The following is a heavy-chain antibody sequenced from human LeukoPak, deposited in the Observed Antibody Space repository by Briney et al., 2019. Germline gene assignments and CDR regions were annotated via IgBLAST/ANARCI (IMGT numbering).Heavy chain of an antibody. Sequence: GGSLRLSCAASGLSFGAHAMHWVRQAPGKGLEWVAVISYDGSNKSYADSVKGRFTISRDNSKNTLYQQMNSLRTEDTAVYYCAREVSRYYYDSSGYREGRGQGTLVTVSS. CDR1: GLSFGAHA. CDR2: ISYDGSNK. CDR3: AREVSRYYYDSSGYREG. J-gene: IGHJ4*02. D-gene: IGHD3-22*01. V-gene: IGHV3-30-3*01.